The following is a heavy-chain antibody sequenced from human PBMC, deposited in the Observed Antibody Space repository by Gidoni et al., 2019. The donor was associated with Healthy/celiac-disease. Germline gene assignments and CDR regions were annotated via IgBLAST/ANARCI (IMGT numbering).Heavy chain of an antibody. CDR3: ASRDYEIWFDY. CDR2: IYHSGST. J-gene: IGHJ4*02. V-gene: IGHV4-4*02. D-gene: IGHD3-9*01. Sequence: VQLHESRPGLVKPSGTLSLTCAVSGGSISSSNWWSWVRQPPGKGMEWIGEIYHSGSTNYNPSRKSRVTRSGDKSKNQFSLKLSYVTAAETAVYYCASRDYEIWFDYWGQGTLVTVSS. CDR1: GGSISSSNW.